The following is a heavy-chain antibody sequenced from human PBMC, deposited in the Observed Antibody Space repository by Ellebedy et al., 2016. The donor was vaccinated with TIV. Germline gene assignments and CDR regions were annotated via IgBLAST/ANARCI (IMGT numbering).Heavy chain of an antibody. CDR1: GYTFTGYY. D-gene: IGHD5-18*01. J-gene: IGHJ6*03. CDR3: ARGGIQLWTEDYYYYMDV. V-gene: IGHV1-2*02. CDR2: INPNSGGT. Sequence: ASVKVSXXASGYTFTGYYMHWVRQAPGQGLEWMGWINPNSGGTNYAQKFQGRVTMTRDTSISTAYMELSRLRSDDTAVYYCARGGIQLWTEDYYYYMDVWGKGTTVTVSS.